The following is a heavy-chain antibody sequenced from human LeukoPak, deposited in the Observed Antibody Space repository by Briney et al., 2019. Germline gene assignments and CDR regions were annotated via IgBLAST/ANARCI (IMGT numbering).Heavy chain of an antibody. Sequence: PGGSLRLSCAASGFTFSSYAMHWVRQAPGKGLEWVAVISYDGSNKYYAGSVKGRFTISRDNSKNTLYLQMNSLRAEDTAVYYCAREGPRGNSQFDYWGQGTLVTVSS. CDR2: ISYDGSNK. V-gene: IGHV3-30-3*01. D-gene: IGHD4-23*01. CDR1: GFTFSSYA. CDR3: AREGPRGNSQFDY. J-gene: IGHJ4*02.